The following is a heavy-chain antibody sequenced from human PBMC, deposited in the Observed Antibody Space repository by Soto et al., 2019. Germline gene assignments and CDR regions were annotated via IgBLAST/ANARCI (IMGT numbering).Heavy chain of an antibody. Sequence: PSETLSLTCTVSGGSISSSGYYWGWIRQPPGKGLEWVGSLYYSGNTYYNPSLKSRVTMSIDTSKSQFSLQLRSLTAADTAVYYCAKHRDYDCMDVWGQVTAVTVSS. CDR2: LYYSGNT. V-gene: IGHV4-39*01. CDR1: GGSISSSGYY. D-gene: IGHD2-21*01. CDR3: AKHRDYDCMDV. J-gene: IGHJ6*02.